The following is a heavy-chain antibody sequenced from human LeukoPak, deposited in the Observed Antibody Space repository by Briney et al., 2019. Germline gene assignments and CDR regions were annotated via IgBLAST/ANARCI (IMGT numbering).Heavy chain of an antibody. Sequence: PSETLSLTCTVSGGSISSYYWSWIRQPPGKGLEWIGEINHSGSTNYNPPLKSRVSISVDTSKNQFSLKLSSVTAADTAVYYCASSIRGTAWLNRWGQGTLVTVSS. J-gene: IGHJ4*02. CDR3: ASSIRGTAWLNR. CDR1: GGSISSYY. CDR2: INHSGST. V-gene: IGHV4-34*01. D-gene: IGHD3-10*01.